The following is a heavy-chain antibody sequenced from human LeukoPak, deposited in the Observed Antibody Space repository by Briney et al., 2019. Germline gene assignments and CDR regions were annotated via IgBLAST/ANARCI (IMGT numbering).Heavy chain of an antibody. CDR3: ARIRGGNNYHFDY. CDR2: INPNSGGT. Sequence: ASVKVSCKASGYTFTDYYMHWVRQAPGEGLEWMGWINPNSGGTNYAQKFQDRVTMTRDTSTRTAYMELSRLRSDGTAVYYCARIRGGNNYHFDYWGQGTLVTVSS. D-gene: IGHD1-26*01. V-gene: IGHV1-2*02. J-gene: IGHJ4*02. CDR1: GYTFTDYY.